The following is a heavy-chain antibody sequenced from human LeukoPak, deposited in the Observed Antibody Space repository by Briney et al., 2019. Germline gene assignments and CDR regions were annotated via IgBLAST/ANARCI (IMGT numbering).Heavy chain of an antibody. J-gene: IGHJ4*02. CDR1: GIIFSNYW. CDR2: INRDGSST. D-gene: IGHD3-9*01. V-gene: IGHV3-74*01. CDR3: ARATVNDIPDY. Sequence: GGSLRLSCAASGIIFSNYWMHWVRQAPGKGLVWVSRINRDGSSTSYADSVKGRFTISRDNAKNTLYLQMNSLRAEDTAVYYCARATVNDIPDYWGQGTLVTVSS.